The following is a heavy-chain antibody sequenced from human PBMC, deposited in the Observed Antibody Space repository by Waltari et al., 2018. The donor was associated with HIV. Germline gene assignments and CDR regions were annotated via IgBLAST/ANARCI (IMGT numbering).Heavy chain of an antibody. J-gene: IGHJ2*01. D-gene: IGHD1-26*01. V-gene: IGHV4-39*01. Sequence: QLQLQESGPGLVKPSETLSLTCTVSGGSVSSSSYFWGWIRQPPGKGLEWIGRIYYTGRAYYTPSLKSRVTISVDTSKNQCSLKVTSVTAADTAVYYCARHALRVGAAYWNFDLWGRGTLVTVSS. CDR1: GGSVSSSSYF. CDR3: ARHALRVGAAYWNFDL. CDR2: IYYTGRA.